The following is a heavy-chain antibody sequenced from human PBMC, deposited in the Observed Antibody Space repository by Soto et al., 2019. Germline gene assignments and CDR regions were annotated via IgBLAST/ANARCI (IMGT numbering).Heavy chain of an antibody. V-gene: IGHV4-34*01. D-gene: IGHD6-19*01. CDR3: AREKLAGTRNFDY. J-gene: IGHJ4*02. Sequence: SETLSLTCAVYGGSFSGYYWSWIRQPPGKGLEWIGEINHSGSTNYNPSLKSRVTISVDTSKNQFSLKLSSVTAADTAVYYCAREKLAGTRNFDYWGQGTLVTVSS. CDR1: GGSFSGYY. CDR2: INHSGST.